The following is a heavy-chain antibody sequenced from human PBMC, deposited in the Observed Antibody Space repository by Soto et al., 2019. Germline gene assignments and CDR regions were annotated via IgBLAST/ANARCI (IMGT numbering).Heavy chain of an antibody. CDR1: AYTFTSYA. V-gene: IGHV1-3*01. CDR2: INAGNGNT. CDR3: ARDPSYYGMDV. Sequence: ASVKVSCKPSAYTFTSYAMRWVRQAPGQRLEWMGWINAGNGNTKYSQKFQGRVTITRDTSASTAYMELSSLRSEDTAVYYCARDPSYYGMDVWGQGTTVTVSS. J-gene: IGHJ6*02.